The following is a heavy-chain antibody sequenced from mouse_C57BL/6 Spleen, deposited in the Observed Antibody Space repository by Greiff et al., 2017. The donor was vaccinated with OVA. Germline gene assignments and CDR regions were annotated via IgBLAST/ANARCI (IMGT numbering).Heavy chain of an antibody. V-gene: IGHV14-3*01. CDR1: GFTIKNTY. CDR3: ARSLPVRPFDY. CDR2: IDPANGNT. Sequence: VQLKQSVAELVRPGASVKLSCTASGFTIKNTYMHWVKQRPEQGLEWIGRIDPANGNTKYAPKFQGKATITADTSSNTAYLQLSSLTSEDTAIYSCARSLPVRPFDYWGQGTTLTVSS. D-gene: IGHD2-12*01. J-gene: IGHJ2*01.